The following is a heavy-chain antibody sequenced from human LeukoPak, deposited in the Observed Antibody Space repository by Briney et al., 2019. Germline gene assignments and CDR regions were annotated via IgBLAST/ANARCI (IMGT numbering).Heavy chain of an antibody. Sequence: SETLSLTCTVSSDSISSYYWSWIRQPPGKGLEWIGCFYYSGSTNYNPSLKSRVTISVDTSKNQFSLKLSSVTAADTAVYYCARGLYSSSWYDYWGQGTLVTVSS. J-gene: IGHJ4*02. CDR3: ARGLYSSSWYDY. D-gene: IGHD6-13*01. CDR2: FYYSGST. V-gene: IGHV4-59*01. CDR1: SDSISSYY.